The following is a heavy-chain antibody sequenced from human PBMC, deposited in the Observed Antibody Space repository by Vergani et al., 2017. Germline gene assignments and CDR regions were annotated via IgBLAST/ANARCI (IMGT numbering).Heavy chain of an antibody. D-gene: IGHD5-12*01. V-gene: IGHV1-2*02. J-gene: IGHJ4*02. CDR1: GYTFTGYY. CDR2: INPNSGGT. CDR3: TIPPQGYSGYASPYYFDY. Sequence: QVQLVQSGAEVKKPGASVKVSCKASGYTFTGYYMHWVRQAPGQGLEWMGWINPNSGGTNYAQKFQGRVTMTRDTSISTAYMELSRLRSDDTAVYYCTIPPQGYSGYASPYYFDYWGQGTLVTVSS.